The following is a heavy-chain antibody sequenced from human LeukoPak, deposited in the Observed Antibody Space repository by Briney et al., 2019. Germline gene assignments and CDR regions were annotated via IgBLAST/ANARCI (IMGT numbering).Heavy chain of an antibody. D-gene: IGHD3-9*01. V-gene: IGHV1-3*01. J-gene: IGHJ4*02. CDR1: GYTFTNYA. CDR2: INAGNGKT. CDR3: ARGYYDLLTGHVVTYYFDY. Sequence: ASVKVSCKASGYTFTNYAVQWVRQAPGQRLEWMGWINAGNGKTNYSQRFQGRVTLTRDTSASTVYMELRSLRSEDTAVYYCARGYYDLLTGHVVTYYFDYWGQGTLVTVSS.